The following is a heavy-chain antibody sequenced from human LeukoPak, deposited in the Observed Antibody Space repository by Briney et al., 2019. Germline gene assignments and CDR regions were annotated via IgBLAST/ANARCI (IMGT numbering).Heavy chain of an antibody. CDR3: AKDAYGSGSYEDY. V-gene: IGHV3-53*01. CDR1: GFTVSSNY. CDR2: LYSGGNT. Sequence: GGSLRLSCAASGFTVSSNYMSWVRQAPGKGLEWVSILYSGGNTYCADSVKGRFTISRDNSKNTLFLQMNSLRAEDTAVYYCAKDAYGSGSYEDYWGQGTLVTVSS. J-gene: IGHJ4*02. D-gene: IGHD3-10*01.